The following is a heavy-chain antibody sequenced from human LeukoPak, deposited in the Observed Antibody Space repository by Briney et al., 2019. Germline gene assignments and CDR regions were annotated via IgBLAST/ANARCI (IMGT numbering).Heavy chain of an antibody. CDR3: ASGYSSSLRSHHYYYMDV. V-gene: IGHV3-11*04. J-gene: IGHJ6*03. Sequence: GGSLRLSCAASGFTFSDYYMSWIRRAPGKGLEWVSYISSSGSTIYYADSVKGRFTISRDNAKNSLYLQMNSLRAEDTAVYYCASGYSSSLRSHHYYYMDVWGKGTTVTVSS. D-gene: IGHD6-6*01. CDR1: GFTFSDYY. CDR2: ISSSGSTI.